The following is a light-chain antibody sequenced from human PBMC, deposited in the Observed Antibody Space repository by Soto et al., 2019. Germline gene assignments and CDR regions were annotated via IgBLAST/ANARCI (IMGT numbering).Light chain of an antibody. J-gene: IGKJ1*01. CDR1: QSVSSSY. V-gene: IGKV3-20*01. CDR3: QQYGSSPGT. Sequence: EIVLTQSPGTLSLSPGERATLSCRASQSVSSSYLAWYQQKPGQAPRLLIYDASNRATGIPARFTGSGSGTDFALTISRVEPQDIAVYFCQQYGSSPGTFGQGTKVDIK. CDR2: DAS.